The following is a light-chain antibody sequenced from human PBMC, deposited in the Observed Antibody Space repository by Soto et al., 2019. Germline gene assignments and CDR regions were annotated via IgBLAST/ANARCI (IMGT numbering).Light chain of an antibody. Sequence: QSVLTQPASVSGSPGQSITISCTGTSSDVGSCDLVSWYQQYPGKAPKLMIYEGSKRPSGVTPRFSGSRSGNTASLTISRLLAEDEADYYCCSYTVSGTLLFGGGTKLTVL. CDR2: EGS. V-gene: IGLV2-23*01. CDR3: CSYTVSGTLL. CDR1: SSDVGSCDL. J-gene: IGLJ2*01.